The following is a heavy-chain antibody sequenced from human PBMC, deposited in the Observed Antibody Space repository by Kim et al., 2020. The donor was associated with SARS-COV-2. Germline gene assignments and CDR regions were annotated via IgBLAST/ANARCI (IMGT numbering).Heavy chain of an antibody. J-gene: IGHJ5*02. CDR3: ARDHRDPPPTLLLGYCSGGSCYSGFDP. D-gene: IGHD2-15*01. Sequence: ASVKVSCKASGYTFTSYGISWVRQAPGQGLEWMGWISAYNGNTNYAQKLQGRVTMTTDTSTSTAYMELRSLRSDDTAVYYCARDHRDPPPTLLLGYCSGGSCYSGFDPWGQGTLVTVSS. CDR2: ISAYNGNT. V-gene: IGHV1-18*01. CDR1: GYTFTSYG.